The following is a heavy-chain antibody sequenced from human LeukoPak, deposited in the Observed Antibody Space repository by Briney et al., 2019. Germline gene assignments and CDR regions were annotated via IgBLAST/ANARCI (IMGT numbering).Heavy chain of an antibody. Sequence: GGSLRLSCAASGFTLSTYEMAWVRQAPGKGLEWVLFITSSGGLTFYADSVKGRFTISRDTAKNSLYLQMNNLRGEDTALYYCARDVSSFTRAFDIWGQGTMVTVSS. CDR2: ITSSGGLT. CDR1: GFTLSTYE. J-gene: IGHJ3*02. CDR3: ARDVSSFTRAFDI. D-gene: IGHD2-15*01. V-gene: IGHV3-48*03.